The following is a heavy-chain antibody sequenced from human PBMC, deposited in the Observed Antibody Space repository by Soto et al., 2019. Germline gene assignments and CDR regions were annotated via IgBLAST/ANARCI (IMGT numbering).Heavy chain of an antibody. V-gene: IGHV1-3*01. D-gene: IGHD2-2*01. CDR1: GYTFTSYA. CDR3: ARGAGYCTTTSCSLGLYYYYMDV. CDR2: INAGNGNT. Sequence: QVHLVQSGAEVKKPGASVKISCKASGYTFTSYAMHWVRQAPGQRLEWMGWINAGNGNTKYSQKFQGRVTITRHTSATTAYMEVSNLRSEDTALYYCARGAGYCTTTSCSLGLYYYYMDVWGKGTTVTVSS. J-gene: IGHJ6*03.